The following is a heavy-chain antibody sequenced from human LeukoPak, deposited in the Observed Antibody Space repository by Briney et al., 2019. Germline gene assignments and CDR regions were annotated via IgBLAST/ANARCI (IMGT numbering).Heavy chain of an antibody. J-gene: IGHJ6*02. D-gene: IGHD6-13*01. Sequence: GGSLRLSCAASGFTFSSYAMHWVRQAPGKGLEWVAVISYDGSNKYYADSVKGRFTISRDNSKNTLYLQMNSLRAEDTAVYYCASEKVLAAAADYDDYYYYYGMDVWGQGTTVTVSS. CDR2: ISYDGSNK. V-gene: IGHV3-30-3*01. CDR3: ASEKVLAAAADYDDYYYYYGMDV. CDR1: GFTFSSYA.